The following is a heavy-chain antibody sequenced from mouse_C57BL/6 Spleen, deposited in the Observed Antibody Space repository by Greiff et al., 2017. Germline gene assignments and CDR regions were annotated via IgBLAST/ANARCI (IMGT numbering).Heavy chain of an antibody. CDR3: AKAGIYYGNYGYAMDY. Sequence: QVQLKQPGAELVKPGASVKLSCKASGYTFTSYWMHWVKQRPGRGLEWIGRIDPNSGGTKYNEKFKSKATLTVDKPSSTAYMQLSSLTSEDSAVYYCAKAGIYYGNYGYAMDYWGQGTSVTVSS. J-gene: IGHJ4*01. CDR2: IDPNSGGT. V-gene: IGHV1-72*01. D-gene: IGHD2-1*01. CDR1: GYTFTSYW.